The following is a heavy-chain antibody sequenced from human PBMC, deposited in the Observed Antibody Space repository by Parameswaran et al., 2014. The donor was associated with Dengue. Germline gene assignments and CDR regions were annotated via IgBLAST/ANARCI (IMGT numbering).Heavy chain of an antibody. Sequence: WVRQAPGQGLEWMGIINPSGGSTSYAQKFQGRVTMTRDTSTSTVYMELSSLRSEDTAVYYCARGTYSSSWPEEFDYWGQGTLVTVSS. CDR3: ARGTYSSSWPEEFDY. J-gene: IGHJ4*02. D-gene: IGHD6-13*01. CDR2: INPSGGST. V-gene: IGHV1-46*01.